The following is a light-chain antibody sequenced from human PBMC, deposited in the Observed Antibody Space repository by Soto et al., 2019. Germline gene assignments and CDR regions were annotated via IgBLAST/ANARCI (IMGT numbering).Light chain of an antibody. V-gene: IGLV2-11*01. J-gene: IGLJ1*01. CDR3: CSYAGSYTFAV. CDR1: SSDVGGYNY. CDR2: DVS. Sequence: QSALTQPRSVSGSPGQSVTISCTGTSSDVGGYNYVSWYQQHPGKAPKLMIYDVSKRLSGVPDRFSGSKSGNTASLTISVLQAEDEADYYCCSYAGSYTFAVFGTGTKLTVL.